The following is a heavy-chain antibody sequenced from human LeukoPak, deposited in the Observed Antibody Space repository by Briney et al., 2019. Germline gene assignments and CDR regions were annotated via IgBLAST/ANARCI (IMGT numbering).Heavy chain of an antibody. CDR1: GFIFTDHW. J-gene: IGHJ4*02. CDR3: ARAVDVADY. Sequence: GGSLRLSCVASGFIFTDHWMSGVRQAPGKGLDWVANIKEDESAKFYADSVRGRFTISRDSAKNSVYLEMNNLRVEDTAVYYCARAVDVADYWGRGTLVTVSS. CDR2: IKEDESAK. V-gene: IGHV3-7*01. D-gene: IGHD3-16*01.